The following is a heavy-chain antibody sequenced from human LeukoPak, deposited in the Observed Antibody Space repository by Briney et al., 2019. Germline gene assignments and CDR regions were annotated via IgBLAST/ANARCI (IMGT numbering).Heavy chain of an antibody. J-gene: IGHJ6*03. Sequence: EASVKVSCKTSGYSFPTYGISWVRQAPGQGLEWMGGIIPIFGTANYAQKFQGRVTVTADESTSTAYMELSSLRSEDTAVYYCARGGVYCSSTSCIEGDYYYYMDVWGKGTTVTVSS. CDR2: IIPIFGTA. CDR3: ARGGVYCSSTSCIEGDYYYYMDV. V-gene: IGHV1-69*13. CDR1: GYSFPTYG. D-gene: IGHD2-2*01.